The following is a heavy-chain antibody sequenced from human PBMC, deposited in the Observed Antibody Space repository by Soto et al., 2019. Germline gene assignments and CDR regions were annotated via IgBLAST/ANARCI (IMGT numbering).Heavy chain of an antibody. V-gene: IGHV1-18*01. J-gene: IGHJ4*02. CDR1: GYTFTSYG. CDR2: ISAYNSNT. D-gene: IGHD2-15*01. Sequence: QVQLVQSGAEVKKPGASVKVSCKASGYTFTSYGISWVRQAPGQGLEWMGWISAYNSNTNYAQKFQGRVTMTTDTYTTTAYMELRSLISDDTAVYYCARTIGYCSGGSCYWDYWGQGTLVTASS. CDR3: ARTIGYCSGGSCYWDY.